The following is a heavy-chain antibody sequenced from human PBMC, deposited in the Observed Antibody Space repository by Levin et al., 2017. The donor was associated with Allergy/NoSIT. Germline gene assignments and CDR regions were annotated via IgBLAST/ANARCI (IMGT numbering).Heavy chain of an antibody. CDR3: ARQMGISFDY. D-gene: IGHD5-24*01. J-gene: IGHJ4*02. Sequence: LSLTCAASGFTFSNYWISWVRWAPGKGLEWVANIKQDGSQKYYLDSVRGRFTISRDNAENSLYLQMNSLRVEDTAVYYCARQMGISFDYWGQGSLVTVSS. CDR1: GFTFSNYW. V-gene: IGHV3-7*01. CDR2: IKQDGSQK.